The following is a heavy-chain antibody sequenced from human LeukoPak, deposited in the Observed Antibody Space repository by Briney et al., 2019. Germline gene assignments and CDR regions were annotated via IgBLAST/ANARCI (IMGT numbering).Heavy chain of an antibody. Sequence: SQTLSLTCTVSGRSISSGGYYWRWIRQHPGKGLEWIVYIYYSGSTYYNPSLKSRVTISVDTSKNQFSLKLSSVTAADTAVYYCATYCGGDCPLGYDAFDIWGQGTMVTVSS. D-gene: IGHD2-21*02. V-gene: IGHV4-31*03. J-gene: IGHJ3*02. CDR1: GRSISSGGYY. CDR3: ATYCGGDCPLGYDAFDI. CDR2: IYYSGST.